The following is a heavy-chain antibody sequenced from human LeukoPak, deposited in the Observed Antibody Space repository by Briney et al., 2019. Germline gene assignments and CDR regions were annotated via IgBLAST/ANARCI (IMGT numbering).Heavy chain of an antibody. Sequence: GGSLRLSCAASGFTLSSCAMSWVRQAPGKGLEWVSAISDSGNTYHADSVKGRFTISRDSSKNTLFLQMNRLRPEDAAVYYCARAPVTTCRGAYCYPFDYWGQGTLVTVSS. D-gene: IGHD2-21*01. V-gene: IGHV3-23*01. J-gene: IGHJ4*02. CDR1: GFTLSSCA. CDR3: ARAPVTTCRGAYCYPFDY. CDR2: ISDSGNT.